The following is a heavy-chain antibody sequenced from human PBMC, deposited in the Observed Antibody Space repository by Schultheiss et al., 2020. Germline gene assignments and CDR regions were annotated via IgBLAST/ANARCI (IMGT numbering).Heavy chain of an antibody. V-gene: IGHV4-59*01. Sequence: SQTLSHTCTVSGGSISSYYWSWIRQPPGKGLEWIGYIYYSGSTNYNPSLKSRVTISIDTSKNQFSLKLSSVTAADTAVYYCATGDYPNWFDPWGQGTLVTVSS. CDR3: ATGDYPNWFDP. CDR1: GGSISSYY. J-gene: IGHJ5*02. D-gene: IGHD4-17*01. CDR2: IYYSGST.